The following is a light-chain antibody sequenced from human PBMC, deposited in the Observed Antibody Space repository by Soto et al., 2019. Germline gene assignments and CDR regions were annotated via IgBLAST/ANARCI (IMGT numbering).Light chain of an antibody. Sequence: QSVLTQPPSVSGAPGQRVTISCTGSSSNIGASYDVHWYQQLPGTAPKLLIYGNTNRPSGVPDRFSGSKSGNTASLTVSGLQAEDEADYYCSSYVGSNLYVFGTGTKVTVL. CDR2: GNT. CDR3: SSYVGSNLYV. V-gene: IGLV1-40*01. J-gene: IGLJ1*01. CDR1: SSNIGASYD.